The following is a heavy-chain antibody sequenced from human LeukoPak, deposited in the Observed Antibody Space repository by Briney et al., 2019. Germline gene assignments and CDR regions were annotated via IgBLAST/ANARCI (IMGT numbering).Heavy chain of an antibody. CDR2: IIPILGIA. D-gene: IGHD6-19*01. CDR1: GGTFSSYA. CDR3: ARDLGIAVAGSEFDY. Sequence: SVRVSCKASGGTFSSYAISWVRQAPGQGLEWMGRIIPILGIANYAQKFQGRVTITADKSTSTAYMELSSLRSEDTAVYYCARDLGIAVAGSEFDYWGQGTLVTVSS. J-gene: IGHJ4*02. V-gene: IGHV1-69*04.